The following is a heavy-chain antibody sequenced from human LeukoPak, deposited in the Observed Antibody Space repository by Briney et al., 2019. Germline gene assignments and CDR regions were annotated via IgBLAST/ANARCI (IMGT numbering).Heavy chain of an antibody. CDR3: ARAQAIAVAGGGHFDY. V-gene: IGHV1-69*13. CDR2: IIPIFGTA. CDR1: GGTFSSYA. Sequence: SVKVSCKASGGTFSSYAISWVRQAPGQGLEWMGGIIPIFGTANYAQKFQGRVTITAGESTSTAYMELSSLRSEDTAVYYCARAQAIAVAGGGHFDYWGQGTLVTVSS. J-gene: IGHJ4*02. D-gene: IGHD6-19*01.